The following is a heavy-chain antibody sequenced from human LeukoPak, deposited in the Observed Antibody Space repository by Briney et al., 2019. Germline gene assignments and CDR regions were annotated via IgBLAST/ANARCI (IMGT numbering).Heavy chain of an antibody. CDR2: IYGSGGAT. V-gene: IGHV3-23*01. Sequence: GGSLRLSCAASGFTFSSYAMNWVRQAPGRGLEWVSGIYGSGGATFYADSVRGRFTISRDNSKSTVYLQMDNLRDEDTALYYCAKDLTPDGIWDVDYWGPGTLVTVS. CDR1: GFTFSSYA. D-gene: IGHD3-9*01. J-gene: IGHJ4*02. CDR3: AKDLTPDGIWDVDY.